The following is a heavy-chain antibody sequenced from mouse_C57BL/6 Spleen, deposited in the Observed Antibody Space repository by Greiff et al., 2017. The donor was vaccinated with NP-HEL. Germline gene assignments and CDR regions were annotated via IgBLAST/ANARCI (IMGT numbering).Heavy chain of an antibody. CDR2: IRSKSNNYAT. V-gene: IGHV10-1*01. J-gene: IGHJ3*01. Sequence: VQLKESGGGLVQPKGSLKLSCAASGFSFNTYAMNWVRQAPGKGLEWVARIRSKSNNYATYYAESVKDRFTISRDDSESMLYLKMNNLKTEDTERDYWERADEGGDWFAYWGQGTLVTVSA. CDR1: GFSFNTYA. CDR3: ERADEGGDWFAY.